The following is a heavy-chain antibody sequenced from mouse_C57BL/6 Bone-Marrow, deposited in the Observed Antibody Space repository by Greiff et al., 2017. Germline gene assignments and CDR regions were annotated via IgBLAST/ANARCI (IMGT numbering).Heavy chain of an antibody. CDR2: ISNGGGST. V-gene: IGHV5-12*01. Sequence: DVMLVESGGGLVQPGGSLKLSCAASGFTFSDYYMYWVRQTPEKRLEWVAYISNGGGSTYYPDTVKGRFTISRDNAKNTLYLQMSRLKSEDTAMYYCARAGRWYFDVWGTGTTVTVSS. J-gene: IGHJ1*03. CDR1: GFTFSDYY. CDR3: ARAGRWYFDV.